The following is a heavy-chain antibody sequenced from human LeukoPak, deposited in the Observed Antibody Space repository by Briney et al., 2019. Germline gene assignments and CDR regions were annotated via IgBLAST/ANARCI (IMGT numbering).Heavy chain of an antibody. J-gene: IGHJ5*02. D-gene: IGHD3-22*01. V-gene: IGHV3-30-3*01. CDR3: ARDSSPWYYYDRSGSNGFDP. Sequence: GGSLRLSCAASGFTFSSYAIHWVRQAPGKGLEWVAVIAYDGGNKYYADSVKGRFTISRDNSKNTLFLQMNGPRAEDTAVYYCARDSSPWYYYDRSGSNGFDPWGQGTLVTVSS. CDR2: IAYDGGNK. CDR1: GFTFSSYA.